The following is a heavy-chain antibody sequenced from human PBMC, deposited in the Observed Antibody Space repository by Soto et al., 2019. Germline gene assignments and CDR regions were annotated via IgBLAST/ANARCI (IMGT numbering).Heavy chain of an antibody. CDR3: ARERHYCSSTSGHDRSAFDI. CDR1: GFTFSSYA. CDR2: ISSNGGST. J-gene: IGHJ3*02. D-gene: IGHD2-2*01. V-gene: IGHV3-64*01. Sequence: EVQLVESGGGLVQPGGSLRLSCAASGFTFSSYAMHWVRQAPGKGLEYVSAISSNGGSTYYANSGKGRFTISRDNCKNPLYLQMGSLRAEDMAVYYCARERHYCSSTSGHDRSAFDIWGQGTMVTVSS.